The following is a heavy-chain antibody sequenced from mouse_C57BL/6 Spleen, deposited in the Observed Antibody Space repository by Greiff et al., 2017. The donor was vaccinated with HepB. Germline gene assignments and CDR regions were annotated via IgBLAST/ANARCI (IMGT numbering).Heavy chain of an antibody. V-gene: IGHV3-1*01. D-gene: IGHD2-5*01. CDR2: ISYSGST. J-gene: IGHJ2*01. CDR1: GYSITSGYD. Sequence: VQLKESGPGMVKPSQSLSLTCTVTGYSITSGYDWHWIRHFPGNKLEWMGYISYSGSTNYNPSLKSRISITHDTSKNHFFLKLNSVTTEDTATYYCARGGYYSNYVPFDYWGQGTTLTVSS. CDR3: ARGGYYSNYVPFDY.